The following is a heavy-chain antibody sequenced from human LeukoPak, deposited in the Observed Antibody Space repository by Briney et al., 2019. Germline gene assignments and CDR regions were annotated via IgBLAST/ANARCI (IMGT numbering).Heavy chain of an antibody. D-gene: IGHD6-6*01. V-gene: IGHV3-23*01. CDR3: AKALSSIATRPLDY. CDR2: ISGSGSST. J-gene: IGHJ4*02. CDR1: GFTFDSYG. Sequence: PGGSLRLSCAASGFTFDSYGMSWVRQAPGKGLEWVPAISGSGSSTYYADSVKGRFTISRDSSKNTLCLQMNSLRAEDTAVYYCAKALSSIATRPLDYWGQGTLVTVSS.